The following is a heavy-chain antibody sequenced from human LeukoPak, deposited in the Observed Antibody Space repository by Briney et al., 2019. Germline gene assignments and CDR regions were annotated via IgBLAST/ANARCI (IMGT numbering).Heavy chain of an antibody. V-gene: IGHV4-59*01. Sequence: SETLSLTCTVSGASINTYYWSWIRQPPGKGLEWIGYIYYSGTTSYNPSLKTRVTISIDTSKNQFSLKLSSVPAADTAVYYCARVLRPMASQYYFDYWGQGTLVTVSS. J-gene: IGHJ4*02. CDR2: IYYSGTT. CDR1: GASINTYY. CDR3: ARVLRPMASQYYFDY. D-gene: IGHD3-10*01.